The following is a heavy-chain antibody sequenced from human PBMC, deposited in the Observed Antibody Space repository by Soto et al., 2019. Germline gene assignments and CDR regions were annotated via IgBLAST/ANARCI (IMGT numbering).Heavy chain of an antibody. CDR1: GFTFSSYG. V-gene: IGHV3-30*18. Sequence: GGSLRLSCAASGFTFSSYGMHWVRQAPGKGLEWLAVISYDGSNKYYADSVKGRFTISRDNSKNTLYLQMNSLRAEDTAVYYCAKDGVYCSGGSCYYFDYWGQGTLVTVYS. J-gene: IGHJ4*02. CDR3: AKDGVYCSGGSCYYFDY. D-gene: IGHD2-15*01. CDR2: ISYDGSNK.